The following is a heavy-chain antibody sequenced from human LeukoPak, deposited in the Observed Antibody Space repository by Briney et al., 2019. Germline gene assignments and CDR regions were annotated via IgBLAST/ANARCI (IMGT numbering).Heavy chain of an antibody. J-gene: IGHJ4*02. V-gene: IGHV4-4*02. Sequence: SETLSLTCAVSGGSISSSNWWSWVRQPPGKGLEWIGEIYHSGSTNYNPSLKSRVTISVDTSKNQFSLKLSSVTAADTAVYYCARVRGSYYPLDYWGQGTLVTVSS. D-gene: IGHD1-26*01. CDR1: GGSISSSNW. CDR2: IYHSGST. CDR3: ARVRGSYYPLDY.